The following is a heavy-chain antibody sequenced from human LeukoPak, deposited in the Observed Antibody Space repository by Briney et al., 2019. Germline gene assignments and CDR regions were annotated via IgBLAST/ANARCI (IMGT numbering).Heavy chain of an antibody. J-gene: IGHJ4*02. CDR3: ARGNGRSFPPHFDY. CDR1: GFTFSSYW. CDR2: INSDRSTT. Sequence: GGSLRLSCAASGFTFSSYWMHWVPQGPGGGRVCVSRINSDRSTTNYAHSVRGRFTISRDNAKNTLYLQMNSVRVKDTAVYYCARGNGRSFPPHFDYWGQGTLVPVSS. V-gene: IGHV3-74*01. D-gene: IGHD2-8*01.